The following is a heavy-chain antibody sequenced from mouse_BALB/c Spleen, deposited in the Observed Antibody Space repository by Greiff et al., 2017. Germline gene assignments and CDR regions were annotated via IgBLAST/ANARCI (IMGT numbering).Heavy chain of an antibody. D-gene: IGHD6-5*01. CDR3: ARKGANLYYYAMDY. J-gene: IGHJ4*01. V-gene: IGHV2-2*02. CDR1: GFSLTSYG. Sequence: VQLQESGPGLVQPSQSLSITCTVSGFSLTSYGVHWVRQSPGKGLEWLGVIWSGGSTDYNAAFISRLSISKDNSKSQVFFKMNSLQANDTAIDYCARKGANLYYYAMDYWGQGTSVTVSS. CDR2: IWSGGST.